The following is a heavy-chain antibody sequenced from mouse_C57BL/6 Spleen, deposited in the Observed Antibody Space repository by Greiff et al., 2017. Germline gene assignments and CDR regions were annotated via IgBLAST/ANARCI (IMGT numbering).Heavy chain of an antibody. Sequence: VQLQQSGAELVKPGASVKLSCKASGYTFTSYWMPWVKQRPVQGLEWIGEIDPSDSYTNYNQKFKGKATLTVDTSSNTAYMQLSSLTSEDSAVYYCARDVLNYFDYWGQGTTLTVSS. CDR1: GYTFTSYW. CDR3: ARDVLNYFDY. CDR2: IDPSDSYT. J-gene: IGHJ2*01. V-gene: IGHV1-50*01.